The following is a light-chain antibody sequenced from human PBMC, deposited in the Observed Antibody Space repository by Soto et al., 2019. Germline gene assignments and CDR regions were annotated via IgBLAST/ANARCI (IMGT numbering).Light chain of an antibody. J-gene: IGLJ2*01. V-gene: IGLV2-14*01. CDR1: SSDVGGYNY. CDR3: SSYISSSTRHVV. Sequence: QSALTQPASVSGSPGQSITISCSGTSSDVGGYNYVSWYQQHPRKAPKLMIYEVSNRPSGVSNRFSGSKSGNTASLTISGLQAEDEADYYCSSYISSSTRHVVFGGGTQLTVL. CDR2: EVS.